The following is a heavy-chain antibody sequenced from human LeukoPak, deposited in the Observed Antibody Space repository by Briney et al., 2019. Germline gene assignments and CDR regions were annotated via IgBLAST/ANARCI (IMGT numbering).Heavy chain of an antibody. Sequence: SETLSLTCAVYGGSFSGYYWSWIRQPPGKGLEWIGEINHSGSTNYNPSLKSRVTISVDRSKNQFSLKLSSVTAADTAVYYCARGIGLSGDFDYWGQGTLVTVSS. J-gene: IGHJ4*02. D-gene: IGHD3-16*02. V-gene: IGHV4-34*01. CDR1: GGSFSGYY. CDR2: INHSGST. CDR3: ARGIGLSGDFDY.